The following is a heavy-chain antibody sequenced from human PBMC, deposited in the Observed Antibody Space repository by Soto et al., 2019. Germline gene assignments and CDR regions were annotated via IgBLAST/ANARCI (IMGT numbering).Heavy chain of an antibody. Sequence: QVQLVQSGAEVKKPGASVKVSCKASGYTFTSYGISWVRQAPGQGLEWMGWISAYNGNTNYAQKLQGRVTMTTDTSTSTAYMGLRSLRSDDTAVYYCARTPLRITMSRLGYFQHWGQGTLVTVSS. D-gene: IGHD3-10*02. CDR1: GYTFTSYG. CDR3: ARTPLRITMSRLGYFQH. CDR2: ISAYNGNT. V-gene: IGHV1-18*01. J-gene: IGHJ1*01.